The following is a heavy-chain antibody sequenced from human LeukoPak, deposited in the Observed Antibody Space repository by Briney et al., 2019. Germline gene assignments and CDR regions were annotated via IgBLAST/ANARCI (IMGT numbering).Heavy chain of an antibody. V-gene: IGHV3-74*01. J-gene: IGHJ4*02. D-gene: IGHD1-26*01. CDR1: GFTFSSYW. Sequence: GGSLRLSCAASGFTFSSYWMHWVRQAPGKGLVWVSRINSDGSSTSYADSVKGRFTISRDNAKNTLYLQMNSLRAEDTAVYYCAITPSSYGPGFDCWGQGTLVTVSS. CDR3: AITPSSYGPGFDC. CDR2: INSDGSST.